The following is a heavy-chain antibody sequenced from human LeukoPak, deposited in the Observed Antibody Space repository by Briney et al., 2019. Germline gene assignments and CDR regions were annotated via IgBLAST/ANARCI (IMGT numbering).Heavy chain of an antibody. CDR3: TRDSWGIAAAGDY. J-gene: IGHJ4*02. CDR1: GFTFGDYA. D-gene: IGHD6-13*01. Sequence: GGSLRLSCTASGFTFGDYAMSWFRQAPGKGLEWVGFIRSKVYGGTTEYAASVKGGFTISRDDSKSIAYLQMNSLQTEDTAVYYCTRDSWGIAAAGDYWGQGTLVTVSS. CDR2: IRSKVYGGTT. V-gene: IGHV3-49*03.